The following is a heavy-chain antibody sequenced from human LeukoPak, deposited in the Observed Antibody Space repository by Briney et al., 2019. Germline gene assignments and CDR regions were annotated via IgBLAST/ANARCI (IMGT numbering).Heavy chain of an antibody. CDR2: INPNSGGT. Sequence: ASVKVSCKASGYTFTMYYMHWVRQAPGQGLEWMGWINPNSGGTNYAQKFQGRVTMTRDTSISTAYMELSRLRSDDTAVYYCARDGGVGATPFDAFDIWGQGTMVTVSS. CDR1: GYTFTMYY. CDR3: ARDGGVGATPFDAFDI. V-gene: IGHV1-2*02. D-gene: IGHD1-26*01. J-gene: IGHJ3*02.